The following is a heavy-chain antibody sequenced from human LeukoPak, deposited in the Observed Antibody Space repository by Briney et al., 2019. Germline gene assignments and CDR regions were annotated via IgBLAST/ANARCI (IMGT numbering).Heavy chain of an antibody. Sequence: GGSLRLSCAASGFTFSSYGMHWVRQAPGKGLEWVAVIWYDGSNKYYADSVKGRFTISRDNSKNTLYLQMNSLRAEDTAVYYCARESYCSSGSCYPDYWGQGTLVTVSS. D-gene: IGHD2-15*01. V-gene: IGHV3-33*01. CDR1: GFTFSSYG. J-gene: IGHJ4*02. CDR3: ARESYCSSGSCYPDY. CDR2: IWYDGSNK.